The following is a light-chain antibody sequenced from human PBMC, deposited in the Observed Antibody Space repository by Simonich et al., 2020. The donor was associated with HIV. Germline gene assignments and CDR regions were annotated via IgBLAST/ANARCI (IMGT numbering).Light chain of an antibody. V-gene: IGLV6-57*03. Sequence: NFMLTQPHSVSESPGKTVTISCTRSSGSIASNYGQWYQPRPGSAPTTVIYEDNQRPSGVPDRFSGSIDSSSNSASLTISGLKTEDESDYYCQSYDSSNQVFGGGTKLTVL. J-gene: IGLJ3*02. CDR3: QSYDSSNQV. CDR2: EDN. CDR1: SGSIASNY.